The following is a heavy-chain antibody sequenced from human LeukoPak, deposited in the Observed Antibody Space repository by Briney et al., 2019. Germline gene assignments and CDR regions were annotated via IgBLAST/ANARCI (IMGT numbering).Heavy chain of an antibody. J-gene: IGHJ3*02. V-gene: IGHV3-11*01. CDR1: GFTFSDYY. CDR2: ISSSGSTI. CDR3: ARDWNDVLSRAFDI. D-gene: IGHD1-1*01. Sequence: GGSLRLSCAASGFTFSDYYMSWIRQAPGKGLEWVSYISSSGSTIYYADSVKGRFTISRDNAKNSLYLQMNSLRAEDTAVYYCARDWNDVLSRAFDIWGQGTMVTVSS.